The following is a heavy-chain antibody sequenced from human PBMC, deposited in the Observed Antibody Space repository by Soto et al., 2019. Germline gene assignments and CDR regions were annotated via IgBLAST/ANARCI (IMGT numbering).Heavy chain of an antibody. CDR3: AHRPIYGSGSHFDY. CDR2: IYWDDDK. V-gene: IGHV2-5*02. J-gene: IGHJ4*02. Sequence: QITLKESGPTLVKLTQTLTQTCTFSGFSLTTSGVGVGWIRQPPGKALEWLALIYWDDDKRYSPSLESRLTVTKDTSKNQVVLTMTNMDPVDTDTYYCAHRPIYGSGSHFDYWGQGTLVTVSS. CDR1: GFSLTTSGVG. D-gene: IGHD3-10*01.